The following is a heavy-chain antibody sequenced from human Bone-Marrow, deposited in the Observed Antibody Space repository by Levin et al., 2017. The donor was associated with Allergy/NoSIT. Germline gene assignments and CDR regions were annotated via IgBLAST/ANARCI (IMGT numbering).Heavy chain of an antibody. CDR1: GGSDKSGTYN. CDR2: IYSSGST. J-gene: IGHJ4*02. D-gene: IGHD3-10*01. V-gene: IGHV4-61*01. Sequence: GSLRLSCTVSGGSDKSGTYNWSWIRQTPGKALEWIGNIYSSGSTNYNPSLQTRIIISLDTSNNLFSLKLNSVTAADTAVYYCARDYNLGYWGQGILVTVFS. CDR3: ARDYNLGY.